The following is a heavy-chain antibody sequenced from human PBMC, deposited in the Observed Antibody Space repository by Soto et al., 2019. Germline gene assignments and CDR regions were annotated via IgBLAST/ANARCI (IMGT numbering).Heavy chain of an antibody. CDR3: AREGGGFWSGHNYYYYGMDV. CDR2: IYYSGST. D-gene: IGHD3-3*01. V-gene: IGHV4-30-4*01. Sequence: PSETLSLTCPFSGFSISSGDYYWSWIRQPPGKGLEWIGYIYYSGSTYYNPSLKSRVTISVDTSKNQFSLKLSSVTAADTAVYYCAREGGGFWSGHNYYYYGMDVWGQGTTVTVS. CDR1: GFSISSGDYY. J-gene: IGHJ6*02.